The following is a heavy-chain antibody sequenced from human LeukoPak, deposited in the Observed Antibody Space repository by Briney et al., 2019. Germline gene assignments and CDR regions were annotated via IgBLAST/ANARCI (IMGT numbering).Heavy chain of an antibody. CDR3: AKGPSMYYYNNGYFRD. J-gene: IGHJ1*01. CDR1: GFLFSSYA. V-gene: IGHV3-23*01. CDR2: ISGSGGNT. Sequence: PGGSLRLSCAASGFLFSSYAVSWVRQAPGKGLEWVSTISGSGGNTYYPDSMKGRFTISRDNSKNTLYLEMLSLRAEDTAVYYCAKGPSMYYYNNGYFRDWGPGTLVSVSS. D-gene: IGHD3-22*01.